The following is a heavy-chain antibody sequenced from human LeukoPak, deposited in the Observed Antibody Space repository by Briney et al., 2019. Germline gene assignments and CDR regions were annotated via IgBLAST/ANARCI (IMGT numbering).Heavy chain of an antibody. CDR1: GFTFSDYW. CDR3: AKVPPYCGGDCYHPYYFDY. D-gene: IGHD2-21*01. Sequence: GGSLRLSCGVSGFTFSDYWMNWVRQAPGKGLEWVASIKQDGSEKSYVDSVKGRFTISRDNAKNSLYLQMSSLRAEDTAVYYCAKVPPYCGGDCYHPYYFDYWGQGTLVTVSS. V-gene: IGHV3-7*01. CDR2: IKQDGSEK. J-gene: IGHJ4*02.